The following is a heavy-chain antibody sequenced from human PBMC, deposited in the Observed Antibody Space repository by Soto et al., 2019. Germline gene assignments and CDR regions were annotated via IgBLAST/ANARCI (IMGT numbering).Heavy chain of an antibody. CDR2: ISAYNGNT. CDR3: ARETIFGVVPDFDY. CDR1: GYTFTSCG. V-gene: IGHV1-18*01. D-gene: IGHD3-3*01. J-gene: IGHJ4*02. Sequence: ASVKVSCKASGYTFTSCGISWVRQAPGQGLEWMGWISAYNGNTNYAQKLQGRVTMTTDTSTSTAYMELRSLRSDDTAVYYCARETIFGVVPDFDYWGQGTLVTVSS.